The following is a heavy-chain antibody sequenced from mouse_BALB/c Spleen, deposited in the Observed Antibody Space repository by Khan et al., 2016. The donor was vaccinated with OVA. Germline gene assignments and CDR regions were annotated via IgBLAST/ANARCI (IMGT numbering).Heavy chain of an antibody. CDR3: ARGNYYGYYFDY. CDR1: GYSITSGYA. D-gene: IGHD1-1*01. CDR2: ISYSGVT. J-gene: IGHJ2*01. V-gene: IGHV3-2*02. Sequence: EVKLLESGPGLVKPSQSLSLTCTVTGYSITSGYAWNWIRQFPGNKLEWMGYISYSGVTSYTPSLKSRISIPRDTSKNQFFLQLNSVTTEDTSTYYCARGNYYGYYFDYWGQGTTLTVSS.